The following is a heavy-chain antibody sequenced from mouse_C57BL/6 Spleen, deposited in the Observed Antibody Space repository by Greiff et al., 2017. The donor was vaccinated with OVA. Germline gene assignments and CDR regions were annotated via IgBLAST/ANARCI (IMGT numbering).Heavy chain of an antibody. CDR2: IWSGGST. D-gene: IGHD2-3*01. J-gene: IGHJ4*01. V-gene: IGHV2-2*01. CDR1: GFSLTSYG. Sequence: VQLQQSGPGLVQPSQSLSITCPVSGFSLTSYGVHWVRQSPGKGLEWLGVIWSGGSTDYNAAFISRLSISKDNSKSQVFFKMNSLQADDTAIYYCADGPYYYAMDYWGQGTSVTVSS. CDR3: ADGPYYYAMDY.